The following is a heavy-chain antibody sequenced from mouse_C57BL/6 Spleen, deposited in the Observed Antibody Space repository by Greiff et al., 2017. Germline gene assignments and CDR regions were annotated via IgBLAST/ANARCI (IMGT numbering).Heavy chain of an antibody. CDR1: GYSFTGYY. CDR2: INPSTGGT. J-gene: IGHJ4*01. Sequence: VQLKESGPELVKPGASVKISCKASGYSFTGYYMNWVKQSPEKSLEWIGEINPSTGGTTYNQKFKAKATLTVDKSSSTAYMQLKSLTSEDSAVYYCANNLRYAMDYWGQGTSVTVSS. V-gene: IGHV1-42*01. D-gene: IGHD1-1*01. CDR3: ANNLRYAMDY.